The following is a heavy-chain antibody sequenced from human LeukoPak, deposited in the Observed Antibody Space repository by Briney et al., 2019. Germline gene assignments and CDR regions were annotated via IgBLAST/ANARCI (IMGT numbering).Heavy chain of an antibody. CDR2: IRYDGSNK. CDR3: AKILYDYVWGSYRYPDY. V-gene: IGHV3-30*02. J-gene: IGHJ4*02. CDR1: GFTFSSYG. Sequence: GGSLRLSCAASGFTFSSYGMHWVRLAPGKGLEWVAFIRYDGSNKYYADSVKGRFTISRDNSKNTLYLQMNSLRAEDTAVYYCAKILYDYVWGSYRYPDYWGQGTLVTVSS. D-gene: IGHD3-16*02.